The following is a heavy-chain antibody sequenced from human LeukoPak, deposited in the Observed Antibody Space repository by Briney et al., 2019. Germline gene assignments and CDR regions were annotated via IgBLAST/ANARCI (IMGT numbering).Heavy chain of an antibody. D-gene: IGHD3-10*01. Sequence: SGTLSLTCAIPGELFISHTWWSWVRQAPGRGLEWLGQISPSGSGSTTDNPSLQSRIGMSVDKSSNQISLTLTSVTAADTATYYCARVFGESWFFYMDIWGKGTTVTVTS. CDR2: ISPSGSGST. CDR3: ARVFGESWFFYMDI. V-gene: IGHV4-4*02. J-gene: IGHJ6*03. CDR1: GELFISHTW.